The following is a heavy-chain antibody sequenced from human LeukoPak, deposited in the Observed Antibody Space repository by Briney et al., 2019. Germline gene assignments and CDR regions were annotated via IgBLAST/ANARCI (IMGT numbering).Heavy chain of an antibody. CDR3: ARVPGYCSGGSCYELVDP. CDR1: GGSFSGYY. D-gene: IGHD2-15*01. CDR2: INHSGST. J-gene: IGHJ5*02. V-gene: IGHV4-34*01. Sequence: SETLSLTCAVYGGSFSGYYWSWIRQPPGKGLEWSGEINHSGSTNYNPSLKSRVTISVDTSKNQSSLKLSSVTAADTAVYYCARVPGYCSGGSCYELVDPWGQGTLVTVSS.